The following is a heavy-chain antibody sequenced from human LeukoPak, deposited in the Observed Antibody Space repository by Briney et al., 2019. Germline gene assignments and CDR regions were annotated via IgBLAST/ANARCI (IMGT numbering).Heavy chain of an antibody. D-gene: IGHD3-10*01. J-gene: IGHJ5*02. V-gene: IGHV1-8*01. Sequence: ASVKVSCEASGYTFTSYDINWVRQATGQGLEWMGWMNPNSGNTGYAQKFQGRVTMTRNTSISTAYMELSSLRSEDTAVYYCARDPLLWFGELRPWGQGTLVTVSS. CDR1: GYTFTSYD. CDR2: MNPNSGNT. CDR3: ARDPLLWFGELRP.